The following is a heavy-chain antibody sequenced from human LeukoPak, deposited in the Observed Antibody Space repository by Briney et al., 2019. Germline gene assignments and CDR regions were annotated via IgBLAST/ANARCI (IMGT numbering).Heavy chain of an antibody. D-gene: IGHD6-19*01. J-gene: IGHJ4*02. Sequence: ASVKVSCKASGYTCTGYYMHWVRQAPGQGLEWMGWINPNSGGTNYAQKFQGRVTMTRDTSISTAYMELSRLRSDDTAVYYCAREPGIAVAGTEVFDYWGQGTLVTVSS. CDR1: GYTCTGYY. CDR2: INPNSGGT. V-gene: IGHV1-2*02. CDR3: AREPGIAVAGTEVFDY.